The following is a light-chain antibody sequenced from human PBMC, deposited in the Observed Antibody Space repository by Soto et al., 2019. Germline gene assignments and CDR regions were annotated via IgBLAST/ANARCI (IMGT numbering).Light chain of an antibody. V-gene: IGLV1-51*01. CDR3: GTWDSSMSAGL. CDR1: SSDIGSNY. J-gene: IGLJ2*01. Sequence: QSVLTQPPTVSAAPGQRITISCSGGSSDIGSNYVYWYHQFPRTAPKLLIYDNSLRPSGSPYRCSCSKSGTSATLAITGLQTGDEADYYCGTWDSSMSAGLFGGGTKLTVL. CDR2: DNS.